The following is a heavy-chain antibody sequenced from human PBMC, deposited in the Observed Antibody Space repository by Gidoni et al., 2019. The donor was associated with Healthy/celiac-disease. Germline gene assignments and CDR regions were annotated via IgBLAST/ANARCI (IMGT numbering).Heavy chain of an antibody. CDR3: ARDGTDCSGGSCYGIDY. V-gene: IGHV4-31*03. CDR2: IYYGGST. J-gene: IGHJ4*02. D-gene: IGHD2-15*01. CDR1: GGSISSGGYY. Sequence: QVQLQESGPGLVTPSQTLSLTCTVSGGSISSGGYYWSWIRQHPGKGLEWIGYIYYGGSTYYNPSLKSRVTISVDTSKNQFSLKLSSVTAADTAVYYCARDGTDCSGGSCYGIDYWGQGTLVTVSS.